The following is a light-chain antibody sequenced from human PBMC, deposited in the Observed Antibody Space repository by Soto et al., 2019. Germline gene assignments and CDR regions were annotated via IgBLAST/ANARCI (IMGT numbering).Light chain of an antibody. CDR3: CSYAGSSNYLL. Sequence: QSVLTQPASVSASPGQSITISCTGTSSDVGSYNLVSWYQQHPGKAPKLMICEVSKRPSGVSNRFSGSKSGNTASLTISGLQAEDEADYYCCSYAGSSNYLLFGGGTKLTVL. J-gene: IGLJ3*02. CDR1: SSDVGSYNL. V-gene: IGLV2-23*02. CDR2: EVS.